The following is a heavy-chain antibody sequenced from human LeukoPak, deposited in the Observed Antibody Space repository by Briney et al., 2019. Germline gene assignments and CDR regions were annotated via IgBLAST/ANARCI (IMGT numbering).Heavy chain of an antibody. CDR2: TYHSGST. Sequence: SETLSLTCTVSGYSISSGYYWGWIRQPPGKGLEWIGSTYHSGSTYYNPSLKSRVTISVDTSKNQFSLKLSSVTAADTAVYYCARAGVMGTYYYMDVWGKGTTVTVSS. D-gene: IGHD2-21*01. J-gene: IGHJ6*03. V-gene: IGHV4-38-2*02. CDR1: GYSISSGYY. CDR3: ARAGVMGTYYYMDV.